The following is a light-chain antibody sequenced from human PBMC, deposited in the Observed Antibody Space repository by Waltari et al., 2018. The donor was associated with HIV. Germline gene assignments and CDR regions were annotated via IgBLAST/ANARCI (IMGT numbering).Light chain of an antibody. CDR3: QQASSLPLT. J-gene: IGKJ4*01. CDR2: ALS. CDR1: QSIGRW. Sequence: DIQMTQSPSSVSASVGDRVTITCRASQSIGRWLVWYQQTPGKAPKLLIYALSTLQPGVPSRFSGSGSGTSFALTITSLQPEDFATYYCQQASSLPLTFGGGTKVEIK. V-gene: IGKV1-12*01.